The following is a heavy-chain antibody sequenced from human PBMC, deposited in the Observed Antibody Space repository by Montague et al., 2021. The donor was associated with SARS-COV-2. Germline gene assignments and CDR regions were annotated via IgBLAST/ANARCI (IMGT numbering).Heavy chain of an antibody. V-gene: IGHV4-61*02. CDR3: ARAHSVSWAHLGN. CDR2: IYNSGTT. Sequence: TLSLTCTVSGGSISSGSYYWSWTRQPAGKGLEWIGCIYNSGTTDYSSSLKSRGTISVDTSKNQCSLKLTSVTAADTAVYYCARAHSVSWAHLGNWGQGTLVTVSS. D-gene: IGHD5/OR15-5a*01. J-gene: IGHJ4*02. CDR1: GGSISSGSYY.